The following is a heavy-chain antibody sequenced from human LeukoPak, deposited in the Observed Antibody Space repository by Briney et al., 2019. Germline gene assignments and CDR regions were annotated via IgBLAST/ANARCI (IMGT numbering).Heavy chain of an antibody. J-gene: IGHJ4*02. CDR3: ARRGVPAATTYYFDY. V-gene: IGHV1-2*02. Sequence: PGASVKVSCKASGYTFTGYYMHWVRQAPGQGLEWMGWINPNSGGTNYAQKFQGRVTMTRDTSISTAYMELSRLRSDDTAVYYGARRGVPAATTYYFDYWGQGTLVTVSS. CDR2: INPNSGGT. D-gene: IGHD2-2*01. CDR1: GYTFTGYY.